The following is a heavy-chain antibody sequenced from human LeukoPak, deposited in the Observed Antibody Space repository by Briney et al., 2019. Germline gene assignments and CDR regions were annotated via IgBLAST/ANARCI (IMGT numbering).Heavy chain of an antibody. Sequence: LETLSLTCTVSGGSISSYYWSWIRQPPGKGLEWIGYIYYSGSTNYNPSLKSRVTISVDTSKNQFSLKLSSVTAADTAVYYCARFRVYYYDSSGYYYVSRWFDPWGQGTLVTVSS. J-gene: IGHJ5*02. CDR2: IYYSGST. D-gene: IGHD3-22*01. CDR1: GGSISSYY. V-gene: IGHV4-59*01. CDR3: ARFRVYYYDSSGYYYVSRWFDP.